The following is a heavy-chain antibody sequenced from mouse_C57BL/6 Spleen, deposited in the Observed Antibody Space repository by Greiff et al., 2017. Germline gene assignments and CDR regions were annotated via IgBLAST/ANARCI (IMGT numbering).Heavy chain of an antibody. CDR1: GYTFTDYN. J-gene: IGHJ3*01. CDR3: SRWDYNGNYGIDY. Sequence: EVQLQQSGPELVKPGASVKIPCKASGYTFTDYNMDWVKQSHGKSLEWIGEINPNNGCTIYNQKFKGKATLTVDKSSSTAYMELRSLTSEDSAVYYCSRWDYNGNYGIDYWGQGTLVTVSA. CDR2: INPNNGCT. D-gene: IGHD2-1*01. V-gene: IGHV1-18*01.